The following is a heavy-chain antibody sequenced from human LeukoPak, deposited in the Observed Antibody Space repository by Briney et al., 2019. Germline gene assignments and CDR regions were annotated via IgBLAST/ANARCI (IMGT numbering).Heavy chain of an antibody. D-gene: IGHD6-19*01. CDR2: ISAYNGNT. J-gene: IGHJ6*02. CDR1: GYTFTSYG. Sequence: ASVKVSCKASGYTFTSYGISWVRQAPGQGLEWMGWISAYNGNTNYAQKLQGRVTMTTDTSTSTAYMELRSLRSDDTAVYYCARSAAGQWLASNYYGMDVWGQGTTVTVSS. V-gene: IGHV1-18*01. CDR3: ARSAAGQWLASNYYGMDV.